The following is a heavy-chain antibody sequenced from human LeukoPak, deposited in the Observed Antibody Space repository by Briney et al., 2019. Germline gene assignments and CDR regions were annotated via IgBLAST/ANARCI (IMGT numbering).Heavy chain of an antibody. CDR3: ARRAVPTWYFDL. J-gene: IGHJ2*01. D-gene: IGHD4-17*01. V-gene: IGHV4-59*08. Sequence: SETLSLTCTVSGGSISSYYWTWIRQPPGKGLEWIGYIFYTGSTNYNPSFKSRVTMSVDTSNNQFSLKLTSVTAADTAVYYCARRAVPTWYFDLWGRGTLVTASS. CDR1: GGSISSYY. CDR2: IFYTGST.